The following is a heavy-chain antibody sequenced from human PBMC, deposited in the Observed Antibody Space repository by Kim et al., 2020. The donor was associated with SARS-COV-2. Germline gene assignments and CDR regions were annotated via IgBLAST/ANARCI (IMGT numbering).Heavy chain of an antibody. V-gene: IGHV1-46*01. D-gene: IGHD3-10*01. Sequence: AQKFQGRVPMTRDTSTSTVYMELYSLRYEDTAVYYCARDSYGSGYYYGMDVWGQGTTVTVSS. J-gene: IGHJ6*02. CDR3: ARDSYGSGYYYGMDV.